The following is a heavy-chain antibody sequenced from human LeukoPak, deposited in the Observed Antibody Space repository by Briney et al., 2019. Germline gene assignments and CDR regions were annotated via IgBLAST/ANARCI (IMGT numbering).Heavy chain of an antibody. D-gene: IGHD6-6*01. J-gene: IGHJ6*03. V-gene: IGHV4-61*02. CDR1: GGSISSSSYY. CDR3: ARVPLYSSSAYYMDV. Sequence: SETLSLTCTVSGGSISSSSYYWSWIRQPAGKGLEWIGRIYTSGSTNYNPSLKSRVTMSVDTSKNQFSLKLSSVTAADTAVYYCARVPLYSSSAYYMDVWGKGTTVTVSS. CDR2: IYTSGST.